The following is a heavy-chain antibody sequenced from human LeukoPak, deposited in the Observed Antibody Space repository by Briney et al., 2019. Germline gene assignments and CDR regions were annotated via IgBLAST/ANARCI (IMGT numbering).Heavy chain of an antibody. CDR2: INPNSGGT. CDR3: ARCTQSYYYYMDV. V-gene: IGHV1-2*02. D-gene: IGHD2-21*01. Sequence: GASVKVSCKASGYTFTGYYMHWVRQAPGQGLEWMGWINPNSGGTNYAQKFQGRVTMTRDTSISTAYLQWSSLKASDTAMYYCARCTQSYYYYMDVWGKGTTVTVSS. J-gene: IGHJ6*03. CDR1: GYTFTGYY.